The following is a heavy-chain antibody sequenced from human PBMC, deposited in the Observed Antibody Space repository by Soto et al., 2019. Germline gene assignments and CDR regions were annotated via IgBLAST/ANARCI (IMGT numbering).Heavy chain of an antibody. D-gene: IGHD3-22*01. CDR2: FDPEDGET. CDR1: GYTLTELS. J-gene: IGHJ4*02. V-gene: IGHV1-24*01. Sequence: GASVKVSCKVSGYTLTELSMHWVRQAPGKGLEWMGGFDPEDGETIYAQKFQGRVTMTEDTSTDTAYMELSSLRSEDTAVYYCATWEGYYDSSGYYRFDYWGQGTLVTVSS. CDR3: ATWEGYYDSSGYYRFDY.